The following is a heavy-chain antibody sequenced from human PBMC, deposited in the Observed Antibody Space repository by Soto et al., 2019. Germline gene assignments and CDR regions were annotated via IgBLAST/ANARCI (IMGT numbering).Heavy chain of an antibody. Sequence: QVQLVQSGAEVKKPGSSVTVSCKASGGTFNTFAISWVRQAPGQGLEYLGGIVPILGPAFYAQRFQGRVTITADKSTNTAYLELTSLSSKDTAVYYCARAAKRYFDSWGQGTQVTVSS. CDR3: ARAAKRYFDS. CDR2: IVPILGPA. CDR1: GGTFNTFA. V-gene: IGHV1-69*06. J-gene: IGHJ4*02.